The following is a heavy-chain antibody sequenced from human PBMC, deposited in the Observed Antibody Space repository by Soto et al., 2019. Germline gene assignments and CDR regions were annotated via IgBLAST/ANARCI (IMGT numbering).Heavy chain of an antibody. CDR1: GESVTTYC. V-gene: IGHV5-51*01. Sequence: PAESLKISCKGFGESVTTYCIVWVGQNHGKGLEWMGTIYPADSDTRYSPYFQGQVTISADKSISTAYLQWNSLKASDTAMYFCARNKGYCSSTSCYGMDVWGQGAAVTVS. CDR2: IYPADSDT. J-gene: IGHJ6*02. CDR3: ARNKGYCSSTSCYGMDV. D-gene: IGHD2-2*01.